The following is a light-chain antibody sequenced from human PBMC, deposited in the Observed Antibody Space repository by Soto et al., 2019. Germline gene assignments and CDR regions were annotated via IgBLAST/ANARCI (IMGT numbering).Light chain of an antibody. Sequence: QSALTQPASVSESPGQSITISCTGTSSDVGAYTYVSWYQQHPGKAPKLMIFEVSDRPSGVSNRFSGSKSGNTASLTISGLQAEDEADYYCSSYSTSNTLVFGGGTKLTVL. CDR3: SSYSTSNTLV. CDR2: EVS. J-gene: IGLJ2*01. CDR1: SSDVGAYTY. V-gene: IGLV2-14*01.